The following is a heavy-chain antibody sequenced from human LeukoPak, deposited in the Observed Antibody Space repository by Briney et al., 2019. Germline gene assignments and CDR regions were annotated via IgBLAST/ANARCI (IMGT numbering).Heavy chain of an antibody. CDR1: GFTFSSYA. CDR2: ISYDGSNK. D-gene: IGHD3-10*01. CDR3: ARGASMVRGVVYYYYGMDV. J-gene: IGHJ6*02. V-gene: IGHV3-30-3*01. Sequence: GGSLRLSCAASGFTFSSYAMHWVRQAPGKGLEWVAVISYDGSNKYYADSVKGRFTISRDNAKNSLYLQLNSLRAEDTAVYYCARGASMVRGVVYYYYGMDVWGQGTTVTVSS.